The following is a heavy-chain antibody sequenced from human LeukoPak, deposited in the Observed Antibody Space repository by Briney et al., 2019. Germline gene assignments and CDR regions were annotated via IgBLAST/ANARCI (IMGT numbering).Heavy chain of an antibody. J-gene: IGHJ3*02. CDR3: ARARLQSGLHDAFDI. V-gene: IGHV4-30-4*01. CDR1: GGSISSGDYY. CDR2: IYYSGST. D-gene: IGHD5-12*01. Sequence: SETLSLTCTVSGGSISSGDYYWSWICQPPGKGLEWIGYIYYSGSTYYNPSLKSRVTISVDTSKNQFSLKLSSVTAADTDVYYCARARLQSGLHDAFDIWGQGTMVTVSS.